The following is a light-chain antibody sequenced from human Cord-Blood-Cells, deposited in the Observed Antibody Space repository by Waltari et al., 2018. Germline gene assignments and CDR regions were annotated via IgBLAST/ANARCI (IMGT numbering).Light chain of an antibody. CDR2: AAS. CDR1: QSISSY. CDR3: QQSYSTPFT. Sequence: DIQITQSPSSLSASVGDRVTITCRASQSISSYLNWYQQKPVKAPKLLIYAASSLQSGVPSRFSGSGSCTDFTLTISSLQPEDFATYYCQQSYSTPFTFGPGTKVDIK. V-gene: IGKV1-39*01. J-gene: IGKJ3*01.